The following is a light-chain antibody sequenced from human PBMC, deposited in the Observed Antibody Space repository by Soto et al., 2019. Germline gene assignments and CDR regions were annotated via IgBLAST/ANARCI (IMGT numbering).Light chain of an antibody. CDR1: ETVSKS. Sequence: DIQMTQSPSTLPASAGDRVTITCWASETVSKSLNWYRQRPGRAPELLVYATSHLQNGVPSRFSGSGPGTAFPLAISSLQPEDFATYYCQQSYDMPPTFGQGTRVEI. J-gene: IGKJ1*01. CDR3: QQSYDMPPT. CDR2: ATS. V-gene: IGKV1-39*01.